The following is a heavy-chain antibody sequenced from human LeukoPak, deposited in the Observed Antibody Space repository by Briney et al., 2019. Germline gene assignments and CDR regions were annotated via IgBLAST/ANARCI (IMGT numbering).Heavy chain of an antibody. D-gene: IGHD5-18*01. CDR1: GYTFTSYG. V-gene: IGHV1-18*01. CDR3: ARDRSLHPEWLVDY. Sequence: GASVKVSCKASGYTFTSYGISWVRQAPGQGLEWMGWISAYNGNTNYAQKLQGRVTMTTDTSTSTAYMELRSLRSDDTAVYYCARDRSLHPEWLVDYWGQGTLVTVSS. CDR2: ISAYNGNT. J-gene: IGHJ4*02.